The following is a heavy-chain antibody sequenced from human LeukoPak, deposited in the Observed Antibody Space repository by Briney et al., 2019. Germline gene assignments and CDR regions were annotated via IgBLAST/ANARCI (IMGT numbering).Heavy chain of an antibody. J-gene: IGHJ3*02. CDR2: INPSGGST. V-gene: IGHV1-46*01. CDR3: ARGGYNWNDGSDAFDI. CDR1: GYTFTSYY. Sequence: GASVKVSCKASGYTFTSYYMHWVRQAPGQGLEWMGIINPSGGSTSYAQKFQGRVTMTRDTSTSTVYMELSSLRSEDTAVYYCARGGYNWNDGSDAFDIWGQGTMVTVSS. D-gene: IGHD1-20*01.